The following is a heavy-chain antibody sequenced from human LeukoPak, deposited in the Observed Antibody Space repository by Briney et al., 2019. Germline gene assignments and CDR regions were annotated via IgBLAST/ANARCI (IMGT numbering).Heavy chain of an antibody. CDR3: ARGPSGYHNT. Sequence: SETLSLTCTVSGYSISSGYYWGWIRQPPGKGLEWIGSFCHSGSTYYNPSLKSRLTLSVDRSKNQFSLKLNSVTAADTAVYYCARGPSGYHNTGGQGTLVTVSS. J-gene: IGHJ4*02. CDR2: FCHSGST. D-gene: IGHD5-12*01. CDR1: GYSISSGYY. V-gene: IGHV4-38-2*02.